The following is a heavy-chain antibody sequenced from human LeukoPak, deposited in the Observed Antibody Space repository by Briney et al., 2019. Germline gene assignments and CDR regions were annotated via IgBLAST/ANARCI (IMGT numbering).Heavy chain of an antibody. V-gene: IGHV3-30*04. CDR3: VGSPTYYYMDV. Sequence: GGSLRLSCAASGSTFRNHAIHWVRQAPGKGLEWVTVISHDGGNAYYRDSVKGRFTISRDNSKNNVLMQMNSLSPDDTAVYYCVGSPTYYYMDVWGKGTTVTVSS. D-gene: IGHD3-10*01. J-gene: IGHJ6*03. CDR2: ISHDGGNA. CDR1: GSTFRNHA.